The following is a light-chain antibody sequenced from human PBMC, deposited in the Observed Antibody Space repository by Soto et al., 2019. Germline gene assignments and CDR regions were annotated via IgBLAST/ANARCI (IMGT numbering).Light chain of an antibody. J-gene: IGKJ1*01. Sequence: AIQMTQSPSSLSAFVGDRVTITCRASQDIRNELGWYQQKPGKAPKLLIYSASSLQSGVPSRFSGSGSGTHFTLTISSLQPEDFAPYYCLQDHNYPRTFGQGTKVEIK. CDR3: LQDHNYPRT. V-gene: IGKV1-6*01. CDR2: SAS. CDR1: QDIRNE.